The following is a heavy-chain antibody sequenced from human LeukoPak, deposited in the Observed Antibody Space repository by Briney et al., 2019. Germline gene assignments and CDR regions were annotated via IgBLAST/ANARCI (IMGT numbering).Heavy chain of an antibody. Sequence: PGGSLRLSCAASGFTFSSYGMSWVRQAPGKGLEWVSTISGGVGSTYYADSVKGRFTLSRDNSKNTLYLQMNSLRAEDTAVYYCAKQRGYSYGYSFDYWGQGTLVTVSS. J-gene: IGHJ4*02. V-gene: IGHV3-23*01. CDR2: ISGGVGST. CDR3: AKQRGYSYGYSFDY. D-gene: IGHD5-18*01. CDR1: GFTFSSYG.